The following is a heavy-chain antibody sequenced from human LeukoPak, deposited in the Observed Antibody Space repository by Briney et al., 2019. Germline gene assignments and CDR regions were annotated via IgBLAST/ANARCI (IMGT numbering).Heavy chain of an antibody. Sequence: PGGSLRLSCAASGFTFSSYSMNWVRQAPGKGLEWVSSISGSSSYIYYADSVKGRFTISRDNAKNSLYLQMNSLRAEDTAVYYCARDRGSRDYYYYGMDVWGQGTTVTVSS. CDR2: ISGSSSYI. CDR1: GFTFSSYS. D-gene: IGHD3-10*01. J-gene: IGHJ6*02. V-gene: IGHV3-21*01. CDR3: ARDRGSRDYYYYGMDV.